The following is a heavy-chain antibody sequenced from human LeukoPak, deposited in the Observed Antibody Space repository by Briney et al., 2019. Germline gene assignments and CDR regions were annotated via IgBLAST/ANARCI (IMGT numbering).Heavy chain of an antibody. D-gene: IGHD6-19*01. CDR1: GFMLSNYW. CDR3: GGLAGTAWDWFDP. Sequence: PGGSLRLSCAASGFMLSNYWMNWVRQAPGKGLEWVANIKEDGSEQYYVDSVKGRFTISRDNAKNSLYLQMNSLRAEDTAVYYCGGLAGTAWDWFDPWGQGTLVTVSS. V-gene: IGHV3-7*01. CDR2: IKEDGSEQ. J-gene: IGHJ5*02.